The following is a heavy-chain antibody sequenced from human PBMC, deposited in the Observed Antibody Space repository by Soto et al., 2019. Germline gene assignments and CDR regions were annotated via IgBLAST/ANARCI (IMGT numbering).Heavy chain of an antibody. J-gene: IGHJ6*02. Sequence: EVQLVESGGGLVQPGGSLRLSCTASGFAFSSYEMNWVRQAPGKGPEWVSYISSTSATIHYVDSVKSRFTISRDNAKNSVYLQMNSLRAEDSAIYYCARAAGIMTRGFHGMDVWGQGTTVTVSS. CDR3: ARAAGIMTRGFHGMDV. CDR2: ISSTSATI. CDR1: GFAFSSYE. D-gene: IGHD3-10*01. V-gene: IGHV3-48*03.